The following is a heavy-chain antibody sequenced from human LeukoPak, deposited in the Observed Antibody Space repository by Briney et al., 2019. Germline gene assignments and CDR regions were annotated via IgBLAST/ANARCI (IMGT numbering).Heavy chain of an antibody. CDR3: ARIMAGLFDY. CDR2: IYYSGST. J-gene: IGHJ4*02. CDR1: GGSISSYY. Sequence: SETLSLTCTVSGGSISSYYWGWIRQPPGKGLEWIGSIYYSGSTYYNPSLKSRVTISVDTSKNQFSLKLSSVTAADTAVYYCARIMAGLFDYWGQGTLVTVSS. D-gene: IGHD6-19*01. V-gene: IGHV4-39*01.